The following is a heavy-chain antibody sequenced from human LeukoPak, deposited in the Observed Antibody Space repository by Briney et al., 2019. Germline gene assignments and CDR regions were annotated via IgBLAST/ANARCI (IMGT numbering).Heavy chain of an antibody. CDR1: GDSMTMNSYS. Sequence: SETLSLTCTVSGDSMTMNSYSWGWVRQPPGKALEWIGCVSSSGRTTYNPSLESRVTISLDTSWSQFSLDLSSVTAADTALYYCVRHRGLTDSYYPLDPWGQGTLVTVSS. CDR3: VRHRGLTDSYYPLDP. V-gene: IGHV4-61*05. J-gene: IGHJ5*02. CDR2: VSSSGRT. D-gene: IGHD3-10*01.